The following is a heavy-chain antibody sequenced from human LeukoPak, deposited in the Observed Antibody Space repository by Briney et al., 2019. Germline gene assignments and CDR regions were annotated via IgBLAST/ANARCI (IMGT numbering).Heavy chain of an antibody. CDR2: IRYDGGTK. Sequence: PGGSLRLSCAASGFTFNIFGMHWVRQAPGRGLEWVAYIRYDGGTKYYADSVKGRFTISRDNSKNTLYLQMDSLRPEDTAAYYCAKKGDSWDYFDYWGQGPLVPLSS. J-gene: IGHJ4*02. CDR1: GFTFNIFG. V-gene: IGHV3-30*02. D-gene: IGHD6-13*01. CDR3: AKKGDSWDYFDY.